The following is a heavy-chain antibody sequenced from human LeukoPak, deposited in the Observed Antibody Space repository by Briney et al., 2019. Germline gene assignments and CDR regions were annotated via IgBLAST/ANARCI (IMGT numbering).Heavy chain of an antibody. J-gene: IGHJ4*02. Sequence: GASVTVSCKSSGHTLNNHFIHWVRQAPGQGLEWMGMINPRDGSTRTLQRFQGRLTMTRDTSTSTPYMGLSSLRSEDTATYFCARGADQEFDFWGQGTLVTVSS. CDR2: INPRDGST. V-gene: IGHV1-46*02. CDR1: GHTLNNHF. CDR3: ARGADQEFDF.